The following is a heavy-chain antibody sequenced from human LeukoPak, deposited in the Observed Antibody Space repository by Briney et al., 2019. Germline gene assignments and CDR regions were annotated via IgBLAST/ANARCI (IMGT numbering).Heavy chain of an antibody. V-gene: IGHV3-7*01. J-gene: IGHJ4*02. CDR3: AVYYSSGPIAY. CDR1: GFIFSSYW. D-gene: IGHD3-22*01. Sequence: QPGGSLRLSCAASGFIFSSYWMTWVRQAPGKGLEWVANIKQDGSEKHYVDSVKGRFTVSRDNAKNSLYLQMNSLRAEDTAVYYCAVYYSSGPIAYWGQGTLVTVSS. CDR2: IKQDGSEK.